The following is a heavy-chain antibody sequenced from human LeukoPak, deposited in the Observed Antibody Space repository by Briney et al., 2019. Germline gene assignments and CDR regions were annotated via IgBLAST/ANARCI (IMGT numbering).Heavy chain of an antibody. CDR1: GGSISSSLYF. J-gene: IGHJ4*02. CDR3: ARVKAAAGDN. D-gene: IGHD6-13*01. V-gene: IGHV4-39*07. Sequence: SETLSLTCSVSGGSISSSLYFWGWIRQPPGKGLEWIGTVYSSGSTHYNPSLKSRVTLSIDTSNNQFFLKLSSVTAADTAVYYCARVKAAAGDNWGQGTLVTVSP. CDR2: VYSSGST.